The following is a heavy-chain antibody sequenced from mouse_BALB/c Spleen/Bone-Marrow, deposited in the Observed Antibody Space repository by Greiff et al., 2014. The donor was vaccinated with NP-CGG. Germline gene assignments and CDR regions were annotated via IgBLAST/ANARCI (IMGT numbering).Heavy chain of an antibody. CDR1: GYTFTSYW. D-gene: IGHD4-1*01. V-gene: IGHV1S127*01. Sequence: VQLQQSGAELVKPGASVKMSCKASGYTFTSYWMHWVKQRPGQGLEWIGVLDPSDSYTTYNQKFKGKATLTVDTSSNTAYMQLGSLTSEDSAVYYCTRGANPYYYTMDYWGQGTSVTVSS. CDR3: TRGANPYYYTMDY. J-gene: IGHJ4*01. CDR2: LDPSDSYT.